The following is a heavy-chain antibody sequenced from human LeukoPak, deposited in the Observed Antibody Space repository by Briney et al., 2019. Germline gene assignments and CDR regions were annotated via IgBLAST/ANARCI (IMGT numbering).Heavy chain of an antibody. V-gene: IGHV1-18*01. Sequence: ASVKVSCKASGYTFTSYGISWVRQAPGQGLEWMGWISAYHGNTNYAQKLQGRVTMTTDTSTSTAYMELRSLRSDDTAVYYCARDLAFSHDLIFHYWGQGTLVTVSS. CDR3: ARDLAFSHDLIFHY. CDR1: GYTFTSYG. J-gene: IGHJ4*02. CDR2: ISAYHGNT. D-gene: IGHD3/OR15-3a*01.